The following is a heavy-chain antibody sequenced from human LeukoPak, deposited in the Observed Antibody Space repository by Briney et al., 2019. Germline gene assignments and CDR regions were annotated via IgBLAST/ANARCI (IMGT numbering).Heavy chain of an antibody. D-gene: IGHD6-19*01. CDR1: GGSISSYY. CDR2: IYYSGST. CDR3: ASSKTNGDSSGWYAWFDP. J-gene: IGHJ5*02. V-gene: IGHV4-59*01. Sequence: SWTLSLTCTVSGGSISSYYWSWIRQPPGKGLEWIGYIYYSGSTKYNPSLKSRVSISVDTSKNQFSLKLSSATAADTAVYYCASSKTNGDSSGWYAWFDPWGQGTLVTVSS.